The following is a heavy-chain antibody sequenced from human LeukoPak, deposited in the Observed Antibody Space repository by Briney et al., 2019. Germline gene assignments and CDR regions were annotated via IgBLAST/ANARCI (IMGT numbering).Heavy chain of an antibody. Sequence: SETLSLTCIVSGGSIRSANFFWGWFRQPPGKGPEWIVTIDYTGRTFYSPSVTSRVTVSLDTSKNQFSLRLTSMTAADTAVYYCARQPEIEYSYGFGDYWGQGRLVTVTS. CDR3: ARQPEIEYSYGFGDY. V-gene: IGHV4-39*01. J-gene: IGHJ4*02. CDR1: GGSIRSANFF. CDR2: IDYTGRT. D-gene: IGHD5-18*01.